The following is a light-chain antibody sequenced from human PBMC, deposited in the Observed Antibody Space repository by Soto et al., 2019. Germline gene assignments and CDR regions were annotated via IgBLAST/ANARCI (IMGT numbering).Light chain of an antibody. J-gene: IGKJ5*01. CDR1: QSVSSN. CDR2: GAS. Sequence: PGTVSISTFDIATLSCRASQSVSSNLAWYQQKPGQAPRLLIYGASTRATGIQARFSASGSGTDFSLSISRLETEDFAVYYCQMYTSFGEG. CDR3: QMYTS. V-gene: IGKV3-15*01.